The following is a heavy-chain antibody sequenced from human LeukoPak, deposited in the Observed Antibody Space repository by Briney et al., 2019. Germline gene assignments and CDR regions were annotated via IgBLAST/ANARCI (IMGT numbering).Heavy chain of an antibody. J-gene: IGHJ4*02. CDR1: GYTFTSYG. V-gene: IGHV1-18*01. CDR2: ISAYNGNT. CDR3: ARAYNWNYKFDY. D-gene: IGHD1-7*01. Sequence: ASVKVSCKASGYTFTSYGISWVRQAPGQGLEWMGWISAYNGNTNYAQKFQGRVTMTRDMSTSTVYMELSSLRSEDTAVYYCARAYNWNYKFDYWGQGTLVTVSS.